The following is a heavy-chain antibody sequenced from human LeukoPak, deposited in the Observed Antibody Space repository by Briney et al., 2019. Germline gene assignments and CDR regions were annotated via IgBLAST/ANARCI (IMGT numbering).Heavy chain of an antibody. CDR3: ASNRWELLTAY. V-gene: IGHV3-7*01. CDR1: GFTFSSYW. D-gene: IGHD1-26*01. Sequence: PGGSLRLSCAASGFTFSSYWMSWVRQAPGKGLEWVANIKQDGSEKYYVDSVKGRFTISRDNAKNSLYLQMNSLRAEDTAVYYCASNRWELLTAYWGQGPLVTVSS. J-gene: IGHJ4*02. CDR2: IKQDGSEK.